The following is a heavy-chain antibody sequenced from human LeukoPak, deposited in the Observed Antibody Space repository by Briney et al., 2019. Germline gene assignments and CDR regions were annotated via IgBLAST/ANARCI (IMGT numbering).Heavy chain of an antibody. Sequence: SETLSLTCTVSGASISSSSSYWGWIRQHPGKGLEWIGYIYYSGSTNYNPSLKSRVTISVDTSKNQFSLKLSSVTAADTAVYYCARAQGWQITTTIKWANSPDYYGMDVWGQGTTVTVSS. J-gene: IGHJ6*02. V-gene: IGHV4-61*05. CDR3: ARAQGWQITTTIKWANSPDYYGMDV. CDR2: IYYSGST. D-gene: IGHD1-26*01. CDR1: GASISSSSSY.